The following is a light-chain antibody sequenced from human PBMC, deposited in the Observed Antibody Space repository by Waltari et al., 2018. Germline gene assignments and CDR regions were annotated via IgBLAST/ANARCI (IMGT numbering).Light chain of an antibody. V-gene: IGLV5-45*03. CDR1: SGIDVGTSR. CDR3: MIWDSSAWV. J-gene: IGLJ3*02. CDR2: YRSDSDK. Sequence: QAVLTQPSSLSAPPGASASLTCTLRSGIDVGTSRIYWYQKQPGSPPHYLLRYRSDSDKQQGSGVPSRFSGSKDASANAGILLISGLQSDDEADYYCMIWDSSAWVFGGGTKLTVL.